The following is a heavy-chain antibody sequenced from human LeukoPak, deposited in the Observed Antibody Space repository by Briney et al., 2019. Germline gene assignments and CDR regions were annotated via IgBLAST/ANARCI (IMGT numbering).Heavy chain of an antibody. J-gene: IGHJ6*02. Sequence: GGSLRLSCAASGFTFSDYGMHWVRQAPGKGLEWVAVISYDGINKYSADSVKGRFTVSRGNSKNTLSLQMNSLRPEDTAMYYCVKSYGSSHYYYYGLDVWGQGTTVTVSS. CDR1: GFTFSDYG. CDR3: VKSYGSSHYYYYGLDV. D-gene: IGHD3-10*01. V-gene: IGHV3-30*18. CDR2: ISYDGINK.